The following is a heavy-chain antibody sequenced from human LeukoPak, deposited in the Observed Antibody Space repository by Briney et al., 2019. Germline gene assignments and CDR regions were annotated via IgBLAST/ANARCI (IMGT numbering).Heavy chain of an antibody. V-gene: IGHV1-3*01. CDR2: INAGNGNT. CDR1: GYTFTSYA. CDR3: ARGLSTSSDYYYGMDV. D-gene: IGHD2-2*01. Sequence: ASVKVSCKASGYTFTSYAMHWVRQAPGQRLEWMGWINAGNGNTKYSQKFQGRVTMTRNTSISTAYMELSSLRSEDTAVYYCARGLSTSSDYYYGMDVWGQGTTVTVSS. J-gene: IGHJ6*02.